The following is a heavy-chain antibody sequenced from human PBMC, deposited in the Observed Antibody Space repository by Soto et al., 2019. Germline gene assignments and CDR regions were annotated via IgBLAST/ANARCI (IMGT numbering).Heavy chain of an antibody. V-gene: IGHV3-33*01. Sequence: QVQLVESGGGVVQPGRSLRLSCAASGFTFSSYGMHWVRQAPGKGLEWVAVIWYDGSNKYYADSVKGRFTISRDNSKNTLYLQMNSLRAEDTAVYYCAREEIRRDXAAAVTINPYYYYYGMDVWGQGTTVTVSS. CDR1: GFTFSSYG. D-gene: IGHD6-13*01. CDR3: AREEIRRDXAAAVTINPYYYYYGMDV. CDR2: IWYDGSNK. J-gene: IGHJ6*02.